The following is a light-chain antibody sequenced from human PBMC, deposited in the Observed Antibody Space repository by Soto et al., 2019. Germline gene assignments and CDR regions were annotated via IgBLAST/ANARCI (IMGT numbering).Light chain of an antibody. CDR2: TND. CDR1: SSNIGRNP. V-gene: IGLV1-47*02. J-gene: IGLJ3*02. CDR3: AAWDDSLSGPV. Sequence: QSVLTQPPSASGTPGQRVTITCSGSSSNIGRNPVYWYQQVPGTATKLVFYTNDQRPSGVPDRFSGSKSGTSASLAISGLRSEDEADYYCAAWDDSLSGPVFGGGTKLTVL.